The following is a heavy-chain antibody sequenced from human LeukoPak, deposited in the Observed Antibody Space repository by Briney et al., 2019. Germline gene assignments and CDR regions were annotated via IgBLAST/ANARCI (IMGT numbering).Heavy chain of an antibody. D-gene: IGHD6-19*01. J-gene: IGHJ4*02. CDR2: IWYDGSNK. Sequence: GGSLRLSCAASGFTFGSYGMHWVRQAPGKGLEWVAVIWYDGSNKYYADSVKGRFTISRDNSKNTLYLQMNSLRAEDTAVYYCARGSSSGWKFDYWGQGTLVTVSS. CDR1: GFTFGSYG. CDR3: ARGSSSGWKFDY. V-gene: IGHV3-33*01.